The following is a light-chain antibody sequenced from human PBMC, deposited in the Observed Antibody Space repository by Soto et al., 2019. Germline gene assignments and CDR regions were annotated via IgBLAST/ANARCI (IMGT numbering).Light chain of an antibody. Sequence: QSALTQPRSVSGSPGQSVTISCTGISSDVGGYNYVSWYQQHPGKAPKLIIYDVDKWPSGVPDRFSAYKSGTSASLAISGLRSEDEAVYYCGAWDDSLSAWVFGGGTKLTVL. CDR2: DVD. CDR3: GAWDDSLSAWV. J-gene: IGLJ3*02. V-gene: IGLV2-11*01. CDR1: SSDVGGYNY.